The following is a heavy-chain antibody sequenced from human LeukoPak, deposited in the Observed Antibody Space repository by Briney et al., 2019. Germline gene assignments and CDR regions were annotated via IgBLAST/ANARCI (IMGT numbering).Heavy chain of an antibody. CDR1: GYTFTGYY. CDR2: INPNSGGT. J-gene: IGHJ6*02. CDR3: AREMVLRYLGGMDV. D-gene: IGHD3-9*01. Sequence: ASVKVSCEASGYTFTGYYMHWVRQAPGQGLEWMGWINPNSGGTNYAQKFQGRVTMTRDTSISTAYMELSRLRSDDTAVYYCAREMVLRYLGGMDVWGQGTTVTVSS. V-gene: IGHV1-2*02.